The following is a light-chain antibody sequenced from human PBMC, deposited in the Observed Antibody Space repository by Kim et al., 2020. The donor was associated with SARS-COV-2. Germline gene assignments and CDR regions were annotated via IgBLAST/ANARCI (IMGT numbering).Light chain of an antibody. CDR3: QQYNDRPPWT. Sequence: ENVMTQSPATLSVSLGERVTLSCRASQSVGSDLAWYQQKPGQAPRLLIYGASTRATGIPARFSGSGSGTAFTLTISSLQSEDVAIYHCQQYNDRPPWTFGQGTKVDIK. V-gene: IGKV3-15*01. CDR1: QSVGSD. CDR2: GAS. J-gene: IGKJ1*01.